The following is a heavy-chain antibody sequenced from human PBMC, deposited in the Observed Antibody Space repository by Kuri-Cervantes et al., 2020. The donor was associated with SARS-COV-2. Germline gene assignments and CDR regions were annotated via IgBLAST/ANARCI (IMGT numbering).Heavy chain of an antibody. Sequence: GESLKISRAASGFTVSSNYMSWVRQAPGKGLEWVSVIYSGGSTYYADSVKGRFTISRDNSKNTLYLQMNSLRAEDTAVYYCARDRSNYKGNNWFDPWGQGTLVTVSS. V-gene: IGHV3-53*01. CDR1: GFTVSSNY. J-gene: IGHJ5*02. CDR3: ARDRSNYKGNNWFDP. D-gene: IGHD4-11*01. CDR2: IYSGGST.